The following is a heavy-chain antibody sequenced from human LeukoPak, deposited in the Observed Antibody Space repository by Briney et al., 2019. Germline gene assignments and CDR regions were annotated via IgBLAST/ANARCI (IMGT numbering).Heavy chain of an antibody. CDR3: TKGGGYEAQYYYYYLDV. J-gene: IGHJ6*03. CDR1: RYTFSSYE. V-gene: IGHV3-48*03. CDR2: ISSSGSTI. Sequence: GGSLRLSCAASRYTFSSYEMNWVRQAPGKGLEWVSYISSSGSTIYYADSVKGRFTISRDNAKNSLYLQMKSLRAEDTAVYYCTKGGGYEAQYYYYYLDVWGKGTTVTISS. D-gene: IGHD5-12*01.